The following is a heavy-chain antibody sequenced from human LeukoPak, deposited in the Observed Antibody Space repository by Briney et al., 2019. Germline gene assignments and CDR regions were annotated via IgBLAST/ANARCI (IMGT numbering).Heavy chain of an antibody. CDR3: ARADYVWGGDCMLGLDFDY. Sequence: GASVQVPCSAPACTFPSYGVISVGQAPGQGLEWMGWISAYNGNTNYAQKLQGRVTMTTDTSTITAYMELRSLRSDDTAVYYCARADYVWGGDCMLGLDFDYWGQGTLVTVSS. CDR1: ACTFPSYG. V-gene: IGHV1-18*04. CDR2: ISAYNGNT. J-gene: IGHJ4*02. D-gene: IGHD3-16*01.